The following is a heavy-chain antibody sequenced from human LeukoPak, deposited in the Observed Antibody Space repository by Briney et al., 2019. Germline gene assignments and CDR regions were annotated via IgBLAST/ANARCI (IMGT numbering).Heavy chain of an antibody. J-gene: IGHJ4*02. D-gene: IGHD4-17*01. CDR1: GGSISYYY. Sequence: SETLSLTCTVSGGSISYYYWSWLRQPTGKGLEWIGYIYYSGSTKYNPSLKSQITISVDTSKNQFSLKLSSVTAADTAMYYCARQGNGDLYYFDYWGQGTLVTVSS. CDR2: IYYSGST. V-gene: IGHV4-59*08. CDR3: ARQGNGDLYYFDY.